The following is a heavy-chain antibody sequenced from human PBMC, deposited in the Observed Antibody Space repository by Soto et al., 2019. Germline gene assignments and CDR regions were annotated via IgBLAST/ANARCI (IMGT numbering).Heavy chain of an antibody. J-gene: IGHJ4*01. CDR3: ARHDGFSSGWIFDY. Sequence: SSETLSLTCAVSGGSSKQSSYFWGWIRQPPGKGLEWIASVYYSGTTYYNPSLKSRVTISVDTSNNQLPLKLRSVTAADTAVYYCARHDGFSSGWIFDYWGHGTLVTVS. CDR2: VYYSGTT. D-gene: IGHD6-19*01. CDR1: GGSSKQSSYF. V-gene: IGHV4-39*01.